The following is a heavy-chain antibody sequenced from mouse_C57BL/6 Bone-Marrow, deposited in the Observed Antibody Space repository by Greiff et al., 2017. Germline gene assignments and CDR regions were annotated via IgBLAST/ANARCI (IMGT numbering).Heavy chain of an antibody. CDR2: IYPSDSET. D-gene: IGHD1-1*01. J-gene: IGHJ2*01. V-gene: IGHV1-61*01. CDR1: GYTFTSYW. Sequence: QVQLQQPGAELVRPGSSVKLSCKASGYTFTSYWMDWVKQRPGQCLAWIGHIYPSDSETHYNQQFTDTATLTVDKSSSSAYMELSSLTSEDSAVYYGARYSSTSHFDYWGQGTTLTVSS. CDR3: ARYSSTSHFDY.